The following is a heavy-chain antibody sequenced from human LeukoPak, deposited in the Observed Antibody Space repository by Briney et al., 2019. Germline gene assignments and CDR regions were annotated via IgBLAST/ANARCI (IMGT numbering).Heavy chain of an antibody. CDR2: IHYSGKA. D-gene: IGHD3-16*01. CDR1: GGSISGHY. J-gene: IGHJ6*02. V-gene: IGHV4-59*11. CDR3: ARFGVDYDMDV. Sequence: SETLSLTCTVSGGSISGHYWTWVRQPPGEGLEWIGRIHYSGKADYNPSLRSRITISVDTSKNQMSLKVTSVTAADTAVYYCARFGVDYDMDVWGQGTTVTVS.